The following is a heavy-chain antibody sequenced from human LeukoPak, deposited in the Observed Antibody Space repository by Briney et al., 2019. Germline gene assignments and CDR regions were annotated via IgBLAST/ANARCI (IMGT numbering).Heavy chain of an antibody. V-gene: IGHV1-46*01. J-gene: IGHJ3*02. CDR1: GYTFTSYY. D-gene: IGHD3-22*01. CDR2: INPSGGST. Sequence: HRASVKVSCKASGYTFTSYYMHWVRQAPGQGLEWMGIINPSGGSTSYAQKFQGRVTMTRDTSTRKVYMELSSLRSEETAVYYCARKAGFYPPLGFDIWGQGTMVTVSS. CDR3: ARKAGFYPPLGFDI.